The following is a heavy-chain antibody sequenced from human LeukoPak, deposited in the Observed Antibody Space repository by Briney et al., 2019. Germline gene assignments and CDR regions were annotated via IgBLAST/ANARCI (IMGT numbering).Heavy chain of an antibody. CDR2: INHSGST. D-gene: IGHD2/OR15-2a*01. CDR1: GGSFSGYY. CDR3: ARGGTFGNDY. V-gene: IGHV4-34*01. J-gene: IGHJ4*02. Sequence: SETLSLTCAVYGGSFSGYYWIWIRQPPAKGREWIGEINHSGSTNYNPSLKSRVTISVDTSKNQFSLKLSSVPAADMAVYYCARGGTFGNDYWGQGTLVTVSS.